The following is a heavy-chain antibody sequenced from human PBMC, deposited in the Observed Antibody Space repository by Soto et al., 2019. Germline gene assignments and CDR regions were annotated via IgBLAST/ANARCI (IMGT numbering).Heavy chain of an antibody. V-gene: IGHV3-13*01. CDR1: GFTFSSYD. D-gene: IGHD3-3*01. CDR2: IGTAGDT. J-gene: IGHJ6*02. CDR3: ARARGAVFGETYYYYGMDV. Sequence: WGSLRLSCAASGFTFSSYDMHWVRQATGKGLEWVSAIGTAGDTYYPCSVKGRFTISRENAKNSLYLQMNSLRAGDTAVYYCARARGAVFGETYYYYGMDVWGQGTTVTVSS.